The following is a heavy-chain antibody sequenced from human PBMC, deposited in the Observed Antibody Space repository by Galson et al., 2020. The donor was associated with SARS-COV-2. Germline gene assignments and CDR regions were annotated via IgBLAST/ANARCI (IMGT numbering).Heavy chain of an antibody. J-gene: IGHJ2*01. D-gene: IGHD6-13*01. V-gene: IGHV3-13*01. CDR2: IGTAGDT. CDR3: ARGWQQLKNKDWYFDL. CDR1: GFTFSSYD. Sequence: GGSLRLSCAASGFTFSSYDMHWVRQATGKGLEWVSAIGTAGDTYYPGSVKGRFTISRENAKNSLYLQMNSLRAGDTAVYYCARGWQQLKNKDWYFDLWGRGTLVTVSS.